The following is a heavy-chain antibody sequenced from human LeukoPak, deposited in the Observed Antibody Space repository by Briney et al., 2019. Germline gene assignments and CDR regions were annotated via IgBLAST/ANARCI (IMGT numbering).Heavy chain of an antibody. J-gene: IGHJ4*02. CDR1: GFTFTSYW. V-gene: IGHV3-7*01. D-gene: IGHD3-16*01. CDR3: ARDLPYDYIWKSPRRGSTFDY. Sequence: GGSLRLSCAASGFTFTSYWMGWVRQAPGKGLEWVASIKQDGSEKYYVDSVKGRFTISRDNAKKSLYLQMNSLRAEDTADYYCARDLPYDYIWKSPRRGSTFDYWGQGALVTVSS. CDR2: IKQDGSEK.